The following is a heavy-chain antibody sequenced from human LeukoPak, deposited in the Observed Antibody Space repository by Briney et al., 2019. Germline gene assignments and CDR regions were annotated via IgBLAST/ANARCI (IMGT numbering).Heavy chain of an antibody. CDR1: GYTFTGYY. CDR2: INPNSGGT. CDR3: ARDGGYCSSTSCYRSWFDP. J-gene: IGHJ5*02. V-gene: IGHV1-2*02. D-gene: IGHD2-2*01. Sequence: ASVKASCKASGYTFTGYYMHWVRQAPGQGLEWMGWINPNSGGTNYAQKFQGRVTMTRDTSISTAYMELSRLRSDDTAVYYCARDGGYCSSTSCYRSWFDPWGQGTLVTVSS.